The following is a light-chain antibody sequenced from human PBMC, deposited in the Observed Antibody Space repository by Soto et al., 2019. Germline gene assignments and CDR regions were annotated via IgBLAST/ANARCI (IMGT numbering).Light chain of an antibody. CDR3: QQSYSSPIT. CDR2: AAS. CDR1: QSISSY. Sequence: IQITKSPSTLSGSVGDRVTITCRASQSISSYLNWFHQKPGKAPKLLIYAASSLQSGVPSRFSGSGSGTDFTLPLSSLQPEDFVTYYCQQSYSSPITFGQGTRLEIK. V-gene: IGKV1-39*01. J-gene: IGKJ5*01.